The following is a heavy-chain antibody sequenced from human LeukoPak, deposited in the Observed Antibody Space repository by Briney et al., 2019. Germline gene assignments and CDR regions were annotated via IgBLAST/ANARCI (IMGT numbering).Heavy chain of an antibody. V-gene: IGHV3-74*01. CDR2: INSDGSST. J-gene: IGHJ4*02. CDR1: GFTFSNYW. CDR3: ARGYNWNYVDS. D-gene: IGHD1-20*01. Sequence: GGSLRLSCAVSGFTFSNYWMHWVRQAPGKGLVWLSRINSDGSSTSYADSVKGRFTISRDNAKNTLYLQMNSLSAEDTAVYYCARGYNWNYVDSWGQGTLVTVSS.